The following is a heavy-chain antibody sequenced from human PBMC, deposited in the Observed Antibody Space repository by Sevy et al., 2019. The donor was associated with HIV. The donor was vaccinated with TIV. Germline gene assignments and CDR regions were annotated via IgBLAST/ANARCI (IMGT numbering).Heavy chain of an antibody. CDR2: IIPIFGTA. CDR3: AGGSDSSGYYLPFYYYYYMDV. J-gene: IGHJ6*03. CDR1: GGTFSSYA. Sequence: ASVKVSCKASGGTFSSYAISWVRQAPGQGLEWMGGIIPIFGTANYAQKFQGRVTITADKSTSTAYMELSSLRSEDTAVYYCAGGSDSSGYYLPFYYYYYMDVWGKGTTVTVSS. D-gene: IGHD3-22*01. V-gene: IGHV1-69*06.